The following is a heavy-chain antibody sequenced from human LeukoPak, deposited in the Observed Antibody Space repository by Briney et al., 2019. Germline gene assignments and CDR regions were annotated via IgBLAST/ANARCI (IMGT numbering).Heavy chain of an antibody. Sequence: PGGSLRLSCAASGFSFRSYGMHWVRQAPGKGLEWVTYTLSDGSFSYYADSVKGRFTISKDNSKNTLYLQMNTLRPEDTAVYYCVKPDAFPRNTISNNWGQGTRSLSPQ. CDR3: VKPDAFPRNTISNN. CDR2: TLSDGSFS. J-gene: IGHJ1*01. D-gene: IGHD3-3*02. CDR1: GFSFRSYG. V-gene: IGHV3-30*02.